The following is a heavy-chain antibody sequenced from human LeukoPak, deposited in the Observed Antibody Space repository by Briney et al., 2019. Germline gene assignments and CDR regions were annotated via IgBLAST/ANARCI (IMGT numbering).Heavy chain of an antibody. CDR1: GFTFSSYA. V-gene: IGHV3-23*01. D-gene: IGHD5-12*01. J-gene: IGHJ4*02. CDR2: IFGSGSTT. Sequence: GGSLRLSCAASGFTFSSYAMSWVRQAPGKGLELVSSIFGSGSTTYYADSVKGRFTSSRDNSKNTLYLQMNSLRAEDTAVYYCAKDLVATIGNLDYWGQGTLVTVSS. CDR3: AKDLVATIGNLDY.